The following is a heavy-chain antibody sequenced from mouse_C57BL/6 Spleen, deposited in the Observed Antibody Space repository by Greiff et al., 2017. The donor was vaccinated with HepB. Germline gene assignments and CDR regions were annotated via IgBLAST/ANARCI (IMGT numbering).Heavy chain of an antibody. CDR1: GFTFTDYY. D-gene: IGHD2-1*01. Sequence: EVKLMESGGGLVQPGGSLSLSCAASGFTFTDYYMSWVRQPPGKALEWLGFIRNKANGYTTEYSASVKGRFTISRDNSQSILYLQMNALRAEDSATYYGARYMSYGNYRAFAYWGQGTLVTVSA. V-gene: IGHV7-3*01. CDR2: IRNKANGYTT. CDR3: ARYMSYGNYRAFAY. J-gene: IGHJ3*01.